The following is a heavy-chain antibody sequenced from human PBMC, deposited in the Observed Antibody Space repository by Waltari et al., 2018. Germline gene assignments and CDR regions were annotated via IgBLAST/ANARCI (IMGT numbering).Heavy chain of an antibody. CDR3: AREGSGSLEV. CDR2: INHSGST. V-gene: IGHV4-34*01. Sequence: QVQLQQWGAGLLKPSESLSLTCAVYGGSFSGYYWSWIRQPPGKGLEWIGEINHSGSTNYNPSLKSRVTISVDTSKNQFSLKLSSVTAADTAVYYCAREGSGSLEVWGQGTLVTVSS. J-gene: IGHJ4*02. CDR1: GGSFSGYY. D-gene: IGHD3-10*01.